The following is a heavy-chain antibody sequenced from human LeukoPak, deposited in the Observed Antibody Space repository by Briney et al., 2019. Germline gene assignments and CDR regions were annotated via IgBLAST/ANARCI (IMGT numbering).Heavy chain of an antibody. V-gene: IGHV3-7*01. CDR1: GFSFTTYD. Sequence: PGGSLRLSCAASGFSFTTYDMSWVRQAPGTGLEWVANIKQDGSEKYYVDSVKGRFTISRDNAKNSLYLQMNSLRAEDTAVNYCARDRVAARQWGYYYYMDVWGKGTTVTVSS. CDR2: IKQDGSEK. J-gene: IGHJ6*03. CDR3: ARDRVAARQWGYYYYMDV. D-gene: IGHD6-6*01.